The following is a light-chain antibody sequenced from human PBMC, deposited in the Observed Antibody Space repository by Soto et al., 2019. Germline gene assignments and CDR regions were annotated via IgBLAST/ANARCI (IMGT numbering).Light chain of an antibody. Sequence: EIVMTQSPATLSVSPGERATLSCRARQSVSSNLAWYQQKPGQAPRLLIYGASTSATGIPARFSGSGSGTEFTLTISSLQSEDFAVYYCQQYNKWPPWTFGQGTKVEIK. CDR2: GAS. CDR3: QQYNKWPPWT. CDR1: QSVSSN. J-gene: IGKJ1*01. V-gene: IGKV3-15*01.